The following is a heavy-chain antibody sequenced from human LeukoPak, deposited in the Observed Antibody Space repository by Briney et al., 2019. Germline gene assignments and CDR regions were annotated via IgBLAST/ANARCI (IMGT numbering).Heavy chain of an antibody. CDR1: GGSISSSNW. D-gene: IGHD3-10*01. CDR3: ARGRYYGSGSSDY. CDR2: IYHSGST. J-gene: IGHJ4*02. Sequence: PSGTLSLTCAVSGGSISSSNWWSWVSQPPGKGLEWIGEIYHSGSTNYNPSLKSRVTISVDKSKNQFSLKLSSVTAADTAVYYCARGRYYGSGSSDYWGQGTLVTVSS. V-gene: IGHV4-4*02.